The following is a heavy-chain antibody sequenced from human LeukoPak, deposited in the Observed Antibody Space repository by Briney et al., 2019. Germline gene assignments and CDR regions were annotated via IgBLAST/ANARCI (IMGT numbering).Heavy chain of an antibody. D-gene: IGHD3-10*01. CDR3: AREHRGFDY. J-gene: IGHJ4*02. CDR2: INPKTGAA. CDR1: GYTFTSYG. V-gene: IGHV1-2*02. Sequence: ASVKVSCKASGYTFTSYGISWVRQAPGQGLEWMGWINPKTGAANYAQKFQGRVTMTRDTSISTAYMELSGLRPDDTAVYYCAREHRGFDYWGQGTLVTVSS.